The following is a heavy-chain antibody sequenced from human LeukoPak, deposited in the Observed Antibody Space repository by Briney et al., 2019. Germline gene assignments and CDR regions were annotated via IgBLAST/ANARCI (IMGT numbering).Heavy chain of an antibody. V-gene: IGHV4/OR15-8*02. CDR3: SRESGAFCPFGY. D-gene: IGHD1-26*01. CDR1: GGXXRXTNW. Sequence: PSETLSLXCGVSGGXXRXTNWWSWXXXPPXXGLEWIGEISLSGQTXFNPSLNGRVTMXLDESRDQLSLKLTSVTAADTAIXXCSRESGAFCPFGYWGQGTLVIV. CDR2: ISLSGQT. J-gene: IGHJ4*02.